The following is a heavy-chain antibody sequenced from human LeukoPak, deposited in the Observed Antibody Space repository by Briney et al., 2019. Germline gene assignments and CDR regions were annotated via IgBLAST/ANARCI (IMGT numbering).Heavy chain of an antibody. CDR3: ARGVTGGWYGDFQH. Sequence: SETLSLTCTVSGGSINTYFWSWIRQPPGKGLEWIGYIYYSGSTNYNPSLKSRVTISVDTSKNQFSLKLSSVTAADTAVYYCARGVTGGWYGDFQHWGQGTLVTVYS. D-gene: IGHD6-19*01. CDR2: IYYSGST. J-gene: IGHJ1*01. CDR1: GGSINTYF. V-gene: IGHV4-59*01.